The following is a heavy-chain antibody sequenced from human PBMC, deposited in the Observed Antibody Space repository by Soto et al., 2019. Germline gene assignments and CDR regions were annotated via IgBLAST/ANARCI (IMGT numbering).Heavy chain of an antibody. Sequence: TGGSLRLSCAASGFTVSSNYMSWVRRAPGKGLEWVSVIYSGCSTYYADSVKGRFTISRDNSKNTLYLQMNSLRAEDTAVYYCASGGGLVVPAAMGSGMDVWGQGTTVTVSS. CDR2: IYSGCST. D-gene: IGHD2-2*01. J-gene: IGHJ6*02. CDR3: ASGGGLVVPAAMGSGMDV. V-gene: IGHV3-53*01. CDR1: GFTVSSNY.